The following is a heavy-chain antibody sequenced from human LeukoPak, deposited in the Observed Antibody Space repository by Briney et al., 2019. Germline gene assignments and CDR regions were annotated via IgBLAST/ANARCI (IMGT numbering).Heavy chain of an antibody. D-gene: IGHD3-3*01. V-gene: IGHV3-21*01. CDR1: GFTFSSYS. CDR3: ARGKTPSGYYGDY. Sequence: GGSLRLSCAASGFTFSSYSMNWVRQAPGKGLEWVSSISSSSSYIYYADSVKGRFTISRDNAKNSLYLQMNSLRAEDTAVYYCARGKTPSGYYGDYWGQGTLVTVSS. J-gene: IGHJ4*02. CDR2: ISSSSSYI.